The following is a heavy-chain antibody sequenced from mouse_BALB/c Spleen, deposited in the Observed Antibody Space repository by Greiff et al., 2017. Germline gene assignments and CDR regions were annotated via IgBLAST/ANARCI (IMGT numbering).Heavy chain of an antibody. J-gene: IGHJ2*01. CDR1: GFSLTSYD. D-gene: IGHD1-2*01. CDR3: VRDYYGYYFDY. Sequence: VQGVESGPGLVAPSQSLSITCTVSGFSLTSYDISWIRQPPGKGLEWLGVIWTGGGTNYNSAFMSRLSISKDNSKSQVFLKMNSLQTDDTAIYYCVRDYYGYYFDYWGQGTTLTVSS. CDR2: IWTGGGT. V-gene: IGHV2-9-2*01.